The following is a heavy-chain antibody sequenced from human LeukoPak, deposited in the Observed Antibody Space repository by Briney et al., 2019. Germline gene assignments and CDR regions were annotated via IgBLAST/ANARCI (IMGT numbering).Heavy chain of an antibody. V-gene: IGHV3-30*02. CDR3: AKDLVISGSYFHY. Sequence: GGSLRLSCAASGFTFSSYGVHWVRQAPGKGLEWVAFIRYDGSNKYYADSVKGRFTISRDNSKNTLYLQMNSLRAEDTAVYYCAKDLVISGSYFHYWGQGTLVTVSS. CDR1: GFTFSSYG. D-gene: IGHD1-26*01. J-gene: IGHJ4*02. CDR2: IRYDGSNK.